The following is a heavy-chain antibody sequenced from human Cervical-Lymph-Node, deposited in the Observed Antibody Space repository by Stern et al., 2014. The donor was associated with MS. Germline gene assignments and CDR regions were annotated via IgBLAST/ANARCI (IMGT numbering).Heavy chain of an antibody. Sequence: VQLVESGGGGVQPGKSLRLSCVVSGLTLSKYALHWVRQAPGKGLELAAGISVDGTNKYYAESVRGRFTISRDTSTNALYLQMNGLRVNDTAVYFCSRGLTRWGQGTLVTVSS. CDR2: ISVDGTNK. D-gene: IGHD3/OR15-3a*01. V-gene: IGHV3-30*16. J-gene: IGHJ4*02. CDR1: GLTLSKYA. CDR3: SRGLTR.